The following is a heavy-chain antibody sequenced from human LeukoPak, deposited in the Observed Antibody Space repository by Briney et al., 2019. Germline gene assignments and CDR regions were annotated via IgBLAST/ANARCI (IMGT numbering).Heavy chain of an antibody. D-gene: IGHD6-6*01. CDR1: GGSISSGSYY. CDR3: ARNPWDSSSDWFDP. Sequence: SQTLSLTCTVSGGSISSGSYYWSWIRQPARKGLEWIGRIYTSGSTNYNPSLKSRVTISVDTSKNQFSLKLSSVTAADTAVYYCARNPWDSSSDWFDPWGQGTLVTVSS. J-gene: IGHJ5*02. V-gene: IGHV4-61*02. CDR2: IYTSGST.